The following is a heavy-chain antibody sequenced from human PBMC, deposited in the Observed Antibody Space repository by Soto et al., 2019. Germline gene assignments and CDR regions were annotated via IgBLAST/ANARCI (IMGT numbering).Heavy chain of an antibody. J-gene: IGHJ5*02. D-gene: IGHD2-21*02. CDR2: IYYSGST. CDR1: GGSISSGGYY. CDR3: ARGVTAMRGFDP. V-gene: IGHV4-31*03. Sequence: SETLSLTCTVSGGSISSGGYYWSWIRQHPGKGLEWIGYIYYSGSTYYNPSLKSRVTISVDTSKNQFSLKLSSVTAADTAVYYCARGVTAMRGFDPWGQGTXVTVSS.